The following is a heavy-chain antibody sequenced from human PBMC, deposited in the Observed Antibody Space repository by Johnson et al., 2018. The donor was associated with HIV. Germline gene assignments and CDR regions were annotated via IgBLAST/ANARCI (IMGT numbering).Heavy chain of an antibody. CDR2: ISGSGGSP. CDR1: GFTFSSYA. Sequence: EQLVESGGGVVQPGGSLRLSCAASGFTFSSYAMSWVRQAPGKGLEWVSAISGSGGSPYYADSVKGRFTISRDNSQNTLYRQMNSLRAEDTAVYYCARLRAEAQFDAFDIWGQGTMVTVSS. J-gene: IGHJ3*02. V-gene: IGHV3-23*04. D-gene: IGHD2-8*01. CDR3: ARLRAEAQFDAFDI.